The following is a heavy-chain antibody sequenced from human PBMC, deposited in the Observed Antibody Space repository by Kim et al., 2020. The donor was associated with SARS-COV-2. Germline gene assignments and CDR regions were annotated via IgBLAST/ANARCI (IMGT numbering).Heavy chain of an antibody. J-gene: IGHJ3*02. Sequence: SETLSLTCAVYGGSFSGYYWSWIRQPPGKGLEWIGEINHSGSTNYNPSLKRRVTISVDTSKNQFSLKLSSVTAADTAVYYCARGGVVVIAIPLVKAFDIWGQGTMVTVSS. CDR3: ARGGVVVIAIPLVKAFDI. CDR1: GGSFSGYY. CDR2: INHSGST. D-gene: IGHD2-21*01. V-gene: IGHV4-34*01.